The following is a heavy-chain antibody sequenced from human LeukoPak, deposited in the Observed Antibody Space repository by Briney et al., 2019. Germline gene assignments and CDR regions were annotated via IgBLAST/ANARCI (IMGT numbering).Heavy chain of an antibody. CDR1: GFTFSNYW. CDR3: ARALSA. Sequence: GGSLRLSCVASGFTFSNYWMHWVRQAPGKGLEWVANIKEDGSEIYYVDSVKGRFSISRDNAKNSLFLQMNNLRAKDTAVYYCARALSAWGQGTLVTVSS. J-gene: IGHJ4*02. CDR2: IKEDGSEI. D-gene: IGHD3-3*01. V-gene: IGHV3-7*03.